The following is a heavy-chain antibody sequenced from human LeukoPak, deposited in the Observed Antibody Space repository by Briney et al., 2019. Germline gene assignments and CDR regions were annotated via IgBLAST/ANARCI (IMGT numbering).Heavy chain of an antibody. CDR1: GGSIGGYY. V-gene: IGHV4-59*04. D-gene: IGHD3-16*01. CDR3: ARNAVSPWANPADY. Sequence: SETLSLTCTVSGGSIGGYYWSWIRQPPGKGLEWIGYIYYSGSTYYNPSLKSRVTISVDTSKNQFSLKLSSVTAADTAVYYCARNAVSPWANPADYWGQGTLVTVSS. J-gene: IGHJ4*02. CDR2: IYYSGST.